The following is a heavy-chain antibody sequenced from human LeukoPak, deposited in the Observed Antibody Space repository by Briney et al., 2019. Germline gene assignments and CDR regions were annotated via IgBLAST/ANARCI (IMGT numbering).Heavy chain of an antibody. Sequence: SGGSLRLSCAASGFTFSSHGMHWVRQAPGKGLEWVAFIRYDGNNKYYADSVKGRFTISRDNSKNTLYLQMNSLRAEDTAVYYCARTSEWFGELEGYFDYWGQGTLVTVSS. CDR2: IRYDGNNK. V-gene: IGHV3-30*02. D-gene: IGHD3-10*01. CDR3: ARTSEWFGELEGYFDY. CDR1: GFTFSSHG. J-gene: IGHJ4*02.